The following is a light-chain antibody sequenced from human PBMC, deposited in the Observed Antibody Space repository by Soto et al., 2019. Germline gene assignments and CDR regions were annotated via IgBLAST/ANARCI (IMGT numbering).Light chain of an antibody. CDR1: SSDVGNYNF. CDR3: CSYAGSSTWV. Sequence: QSALTQPASVSGSPGQSITISCTGTSSDVGNYNFVSWYQQYPGKAPKAMIYEVNKRPSGISTRFSGSKSGNTASLTISGLQAEDEADYYCCSYAGSSTWVFGGGTKLTVL. V-gene: IGLV2-23*02. J-gene: IGLJ2*01. CDR2: EVN.